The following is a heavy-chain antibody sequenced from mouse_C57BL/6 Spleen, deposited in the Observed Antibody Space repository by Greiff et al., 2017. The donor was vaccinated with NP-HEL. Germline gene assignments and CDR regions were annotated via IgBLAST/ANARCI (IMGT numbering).Heavy chain of an antibody. D-gene: IGHD2-5*01. J-gene: IGHJ4*01. CDR3: ARVYSNFYAMDY. CDR2: IDPSDSYT. CDR1: GYTFTSYW. V-gene: IGHV1-50*01. Sequence: QVQLQQPGAELVKPGASVKLSCKASGYTFTSYWMQWVKQRPGQGLEWIGEIDPSDSYTNYNQKFKGKATLTVDTSSSTAYLQLSSLTSEDSAVYYCARVYSNFYAMDYWGEGTSVTVSS.